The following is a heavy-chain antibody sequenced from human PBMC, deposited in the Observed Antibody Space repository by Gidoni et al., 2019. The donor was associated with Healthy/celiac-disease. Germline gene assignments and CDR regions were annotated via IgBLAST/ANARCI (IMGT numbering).Heavy chain of an antibody. Sequence: QLQLQASGPGLVKPSETLSRTRTVSGGSISSSSYYWGWIRQPPGKGLEVIGSIYYSGSTYYNPSLKSRVTISVDTSKNQFSLKLSSVTAADTAVYYCARTHDYDFWSGGMAWFDPWGQGTLVTVSS. CDR1: GGSISSSSYY. D-gene: IGHD3-3*01. CDR3: ARTHDYDFWSGGMAWFDP. J-gene: IGHJ5*02. V-gene: IGHV4-39*01. CDR2: IYYSGST.